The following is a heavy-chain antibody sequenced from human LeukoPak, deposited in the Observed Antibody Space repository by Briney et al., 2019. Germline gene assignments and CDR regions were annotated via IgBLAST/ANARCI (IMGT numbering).Heavy chain of an antibody. CDR3: ARDGVAATFLFDY. CDR2: IWYDGSNK. Sequence: PGGSLRLSCAASGFTFSSYGMHRVRQAPGKGLEWVAVIWYDGSNKYYADSVKGRFTISRDNSKNTLYLQMNSLRAEDTAVYYCARDGVAATFLFDYWGQGTLVTVSS. CDR1: GFTFSSYG. D-gene: IGHD2-15*01. V-gene: IGHV3-33*01. J-gene: IGHJ4*02.